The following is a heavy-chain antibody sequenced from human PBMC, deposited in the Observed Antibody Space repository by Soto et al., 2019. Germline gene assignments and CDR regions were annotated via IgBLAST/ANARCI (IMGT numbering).Heavy chain of an antibody. V-gene: IGHV4-59*02. CDR2: MYFGGSF. D-gene: IGHD1-26*01. CDR3: ARSYYDSTGFAVDP. J-gene: IGHJ5*02. Sequence: QTQLQESGPGLVKPSETLSLTCTVSGASVSSGYWSWIRQSPGTGLEWIGFMYFGGSFNYNPSLTRRATISVDTSKNQFSLKRTSVTAADTAVYYCARSYYDSTGFAVDPWGQGTLVTVSS. CDR1: GASVSSGY.